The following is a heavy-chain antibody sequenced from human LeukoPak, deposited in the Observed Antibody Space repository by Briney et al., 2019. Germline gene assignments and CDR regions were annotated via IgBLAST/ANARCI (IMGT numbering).Heavy chain of an antibody. Sequence: SETLSLTCTVSGGSISSSSYYWGWIRQPPGKGLEWIGSIYYSGWTYYNPSLKSRVTISVDTSKTQFSLKLTSVTAADTAVYYCARSWFSTGPADYWGQGTLVTISS. D-gene: IGHD6-13*01. V-gene: IGHV4-39*01. CDR2: IYYSGWT. CDR3: ARSWFSTGPADY. CDR1: GGSISSSSYY. J-gene: IGHJ4*02.